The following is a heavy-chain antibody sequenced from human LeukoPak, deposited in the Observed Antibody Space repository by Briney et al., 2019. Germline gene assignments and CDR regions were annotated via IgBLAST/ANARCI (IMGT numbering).Heavy chain of an antibody. CDR2: ISGSGGHT. CDR3: AKGGVATMRDGYNYYYYYMEV. Sequence: GGSLRLSCAASGITFTSHAMSWVRQAPGKGLEWVSLISGSGGHTYYGDSVKGRFTISRDNSKSTLYLQMDSLRAEDTAVYYCAKGGVATMRDGYNYYYYYMEVWGRGTTVTVSS. D-gene: IGHD5-24*01. CDR1: GITFTSHA. J-gene: IGHJ6*03. V-gene: IGHV3-23*01.